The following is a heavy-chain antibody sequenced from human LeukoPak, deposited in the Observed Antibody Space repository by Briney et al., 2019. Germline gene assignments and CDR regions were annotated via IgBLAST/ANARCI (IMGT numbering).Heavy chain of an antibody. J-gene: IGHJ4*02. CDR2: ISSSGSTI. V-gene: IGHV3-48*03. D-gene: IGHD5-18*01. CDR1: GFTFSSYE. Sequence: PGGSLRLSCAASGFTFSSYEMNWVRQAPGKGLEWVSYISSSGSTIYYADSVKGRFTISRDNAKNSLYLQMNSLIAEDTAVYYCASLPYSYGSVGVYWGQGTLVSVSS. CDR3: ASLPYSYGSVGVY.